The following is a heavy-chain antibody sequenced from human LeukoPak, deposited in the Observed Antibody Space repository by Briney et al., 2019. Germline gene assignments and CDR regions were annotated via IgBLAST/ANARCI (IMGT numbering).Heavy chain of an antibody. D-gene: IGHD6-19*01. V-gene: IGHV4-34*01. J-gene: IGHJ4*02. Sequence: GSLRLSCAASGFTFSSYTMNWVRQPPGKGLEWIGEVSQTGTTYYDPSLTGRITISVDRSRNQFSLTLRSATAADTGVYYCASHMAVPGTRGFDDWGQGIPVTVSS. CDR3: ASHMAVPGTRGFDD. CDR2: VSQTGTT. CDR1: GFTFSSYT.